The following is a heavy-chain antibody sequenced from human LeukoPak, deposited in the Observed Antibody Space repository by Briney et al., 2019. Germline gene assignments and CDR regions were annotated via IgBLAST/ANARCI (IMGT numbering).Heavy chain of an antibody. CDR1: GFTFSDYY. D-gene: IGHD2-15*01. Sequence: GGSRRLSCEASGFTFSDYYMSWIRKAPGKGLEWVSYISSISSYTNYADSVKGRFTISRDNAKNSLYLRMNSLRAEDTAVYYCARGLGYCSGGSCYSSGFDYRGQGTLVTVSS. CDR2: ISSISSYT. CDR3: ARGLGYCSGGSCYSSGFDY. V-gene: IGHV3-11*06. J-gene: IGHJ4*02.